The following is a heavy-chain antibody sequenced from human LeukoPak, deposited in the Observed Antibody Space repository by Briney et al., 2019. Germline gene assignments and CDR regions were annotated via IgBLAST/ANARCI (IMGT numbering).Heavy chain of an antibody. D-gene: IGHD6-19*01. V-gene: IGHV3-74*01. CDR1: RFTFSLYW. Sequence: GGSLRLSCAASRFTFSLYWMHWVRQAPGKGLVWVSRIEGGESSTNYADFVKGRFTISRDNAKNTLYLQMNSLRAEDTAVYYCAKDPRGSGWYGYFDYWGQGTLVTVSS. CDR3: AKDPRGSGWYGYFDY. CDR2: IEGGESST. J-gene: IGHJ4*02.